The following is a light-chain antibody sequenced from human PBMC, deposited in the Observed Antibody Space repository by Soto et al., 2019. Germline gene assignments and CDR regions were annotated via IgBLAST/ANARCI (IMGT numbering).Light chain of an antibody. V-gene: IGLV2-14*01. CDR2: GVS. Sequence: QSVLTQPASVSGSPGQSITISCTGTSSDVGIYNYVSWYQYHPGKVPKLMIYGVSHRPSGVSIRFSGSKSGNTASLIISGLQAEDEADYYCTSQRGSSTVVFGGGTQLTVL. CDR3: TSQRGSSTVV. CDR1: SSDVGIYNY. J-gene: IGLJ3*02.